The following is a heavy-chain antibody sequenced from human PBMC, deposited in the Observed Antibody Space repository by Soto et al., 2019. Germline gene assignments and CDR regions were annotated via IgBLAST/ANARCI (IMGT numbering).Heavy chain of an antibody. CDR3: ARGRYGDY. CDR1: GYTFTSYG. V-gene: IGHV1-18*01. Sequence: QVHLVQSGAEVKKPGASVKVSCKASGYTFTSYGITWVRQAPGQGLEWMGWISAHNGNTDYAQKLQCRVIVTRDTSTSTAYMELRSLRSDDTVVYYCARGRYGDYWGQGALVTVSS. J-gene: IGHJ4*02. CDR2: ISAHNGNT. D-gene: IGHD1-1*01.